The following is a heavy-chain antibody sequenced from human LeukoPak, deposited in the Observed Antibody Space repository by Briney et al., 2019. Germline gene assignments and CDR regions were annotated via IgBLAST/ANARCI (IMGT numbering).Heavy chain of an antibody. CDR3: AKYYYDSSGYYTPGDY. CDR1: GFTFSSYD. J-gene: IGHJ4*02. Sequence: GGSLRLSCAASGFTFSSYDMHWVRQAPGKGLEWVSAIGTAGDTYYPGSVKGRFTISRENAKNSLYLQMNSLRAEDTAVYYCAKYYYDSSGYYTPGDYWGQGTLVTVSS. V-gene: IGHV3-13*01. D-gene: IGHD3-22*01. CDR2: IGTAGDT.